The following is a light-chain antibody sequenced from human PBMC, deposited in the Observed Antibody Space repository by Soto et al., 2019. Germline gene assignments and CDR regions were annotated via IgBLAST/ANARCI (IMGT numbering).Light chain of an antibody. Sequence: EVVLTQSPGTLSLSPGARATLSCRASQSVSNYVAWYQQKPGQAPRLLIYGASTRATGIPARFSGSGSGTEFTLTISSLQSEDFAVYYCQQYGSSPFTFGPGTKVDI. CDR1: QSVSNY. J-gene: IGKJ3*01. CDR2: GAS. V-gene: IGKV3-20*01. CDR3: QQYGSSPFT.